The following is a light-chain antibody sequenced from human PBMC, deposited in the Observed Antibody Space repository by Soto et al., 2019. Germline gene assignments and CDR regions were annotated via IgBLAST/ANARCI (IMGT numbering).Light chain of an antibody. Sequence: QSVLTQPPSVSGAPGQRVTISCTGSSSNIGAGYDVHWYQQLPGTAPKLLIYGNSNRPSGVPDRFSGYKSGTSASLAITGLQAEDEADYYCQSDDSSLRGVFGGGTKLTVL. V-gene: IGLV1-40*01. J-gene: IGLJ2*01. CDR3: QSDDSSLRGV. CDR2: GNS. CDR1: SSNIGAGYD.